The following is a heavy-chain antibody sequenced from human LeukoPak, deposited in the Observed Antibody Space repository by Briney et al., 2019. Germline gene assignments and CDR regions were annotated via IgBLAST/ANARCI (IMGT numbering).Heavy chain of an antibody. D-gene: IGHD4/OR15-4a*01. CDR2: IYSDNT. Sequence: GGSLRLSCTVSEFTVSSNSMSWVRQAPGKGLEWVSFIYSDNTHYSDSVKGRFTISRDNSKNTLYLQTNSLRAEDTAVYYCARRAGAYSHPYDYWGQGTLVTVSS. CDR1: EFTVSSNS. J-gene: IGHJ4*02. CDR3: ARRAGAYSHPYDY. V-gene: IGHV3-53*01.